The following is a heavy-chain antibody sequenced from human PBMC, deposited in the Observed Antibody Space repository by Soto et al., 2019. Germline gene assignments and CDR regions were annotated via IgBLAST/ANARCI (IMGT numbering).Heavy chain of an antibody. CDR3: ARDYYCDF. CDR1: GYMFSKYG. CDR2: IHTHNGHT. Sequence: ASVKVSCKASGYMFSKYGISWVRQAPGQGLEWMGWIHTHNGHTNYAQKFQGRVILTTDTSTSTAYMELRSLESDDTAMYYCARDYYCDFWGQGTQVTVSS. J-gene: IGHJ4*02. V-gene: IGHV1-18*04.